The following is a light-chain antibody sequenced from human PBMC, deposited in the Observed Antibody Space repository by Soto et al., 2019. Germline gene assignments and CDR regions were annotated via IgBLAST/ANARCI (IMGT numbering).Light chain of an antibody. Sequence: IQITQSPSSLSASVGDRVTITCRASQSISNSLNWYQQTQGRAPKILIYAASSLQSGVPSRFSGSGSGTDFILTLSSLQPEDFETYYCQQSYSNPRDFGQGTRLDIK. J-gene: IGKJ5*01. V-gene: IGKV1-39*01. CDR1: QSISNS. CDR2: AAS. CDR3: QQSYSNPRD.